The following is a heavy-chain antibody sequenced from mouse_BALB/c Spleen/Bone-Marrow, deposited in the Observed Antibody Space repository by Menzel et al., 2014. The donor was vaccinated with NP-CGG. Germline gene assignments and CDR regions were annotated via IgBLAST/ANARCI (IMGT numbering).Heavy chain of an antibody. J-gene: IGHJ4*01. CDR2: ISNGGGST. D-gene: IGHD3-1*01. CDR3: SRHVGNPYAMDY. Sequence: EVKVVESGGGLVQPGGSLKLSCAASGFTFSSYTMSWVRQTPEKRLEWVAYISNGGGSTSYPDTVKGRFTISRDNAKNTLHLQMSSLKSEDTAMYYCSRHVGNPYAMDYWGQGTSVTVSS. V-gene: IGHV5-12-2*01. CDR1: GFTFSSYT.